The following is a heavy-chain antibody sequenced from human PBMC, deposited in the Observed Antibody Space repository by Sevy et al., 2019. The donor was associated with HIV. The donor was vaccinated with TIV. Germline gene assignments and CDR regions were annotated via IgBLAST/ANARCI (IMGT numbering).Heavy chain of an antibody. D-gene: IGHD6-13*01. V-gene: IGHV3-23*01. CDR1: GFTFSTYA. CDR3: AISHQQLYPYYRYLYMDV. Sequence: GGSLRLSCAASGFTFSTYAMTWVRQAPGKGLEWVSGISVSGSRTYYVDSVRGRFTISRDNSKNTLYLQMNSLRAEDRAVYYCAISHQQLYPYYRYLYMDVWGKRTKVTVS. CDR2: ISVSGSRT. J-gene: IGHJ6*03.